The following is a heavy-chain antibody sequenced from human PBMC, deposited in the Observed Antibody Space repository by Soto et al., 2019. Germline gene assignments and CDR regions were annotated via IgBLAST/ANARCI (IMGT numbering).Heavy chain of an antibody. V-gene: IGHV1-2*02. J-gene: IGHJ4*02. CDR2: ITPYSDGT. CDR1: GYTFSSYT. Sequence: QVQLVQSGAEVKQPGASVTVSCRTSGYTFSSYTIHWVRQAPGQGLQWMGGITPYSDGTNYAPRFQGRVTMAANTSINTAYMVLWRLTSDDTATYYCARGHGRQNFDNWGQGTLVTVSS. CDR3: ARGHGRQNFDN.